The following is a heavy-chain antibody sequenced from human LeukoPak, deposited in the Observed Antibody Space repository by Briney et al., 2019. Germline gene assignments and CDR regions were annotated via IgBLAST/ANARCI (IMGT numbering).Heavy chain of an antibody. V-gene: IGHV3-30*18. CDR1: GFTFSSYG. CDR2: ISYDGSNK. J-gene: IGHJ4*02. Sequence: PGGSLRLSCAASGFTFSSYGMHWVRQTPGKGLEWVAVISYDGSNKYHADSVKGRFTISRDNSKNTLYLQMNSLRAEDTAVYYCAKASGYGDSRTSLFDYWGQGTLVTVSS. D-gene: IGHD4-17*01. CDR3: AKASGYGDSRTSLFDY.